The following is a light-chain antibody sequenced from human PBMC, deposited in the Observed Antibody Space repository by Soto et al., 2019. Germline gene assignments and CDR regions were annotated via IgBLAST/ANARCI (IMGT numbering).Light chain of an antibody. V-gene: IGKV4-1*01. Sequence: DIVMTQSPDSLAVSLGERATINCKSSQSVLYSSNNKNYLAWYQQKPGQPPKLLIYWASTRESGVPDRFSGSEYGTDFTLTISSLQAEDVAVYYCQQHYSTPPNAFGQGTKVEIK. CDR3: QQHYSTPPNA. CDR1: QSVLYSSNNKNY. CDR2: WAS. J-gene: IGKJ2*01.